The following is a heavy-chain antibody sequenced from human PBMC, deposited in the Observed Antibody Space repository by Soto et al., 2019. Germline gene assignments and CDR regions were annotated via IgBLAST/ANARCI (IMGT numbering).Heavy chain of an antibody. V-gene: IGHV4-39*01. CDR3: ARLEGLATISYYFDF. J-gene: IGHJ4*02. Sequence: PSETLSLTCSVSDDSINSDKYYWGWIRQPPGKGLEWIGSIYYRGNAYYNPSLQTRVTISLDKSRSQFSLKLNSVTAADSALFFCARLEGLATISYYFDFWGPGALVTVSS. CDR1: DDSINSDKYY. D-gene: IGHD3-9*01. CDR2: IYYRGNA.